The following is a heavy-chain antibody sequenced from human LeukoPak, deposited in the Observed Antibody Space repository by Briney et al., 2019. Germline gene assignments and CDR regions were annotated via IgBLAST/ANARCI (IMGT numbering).Heavy chain of an antibody. CDR2: INPNSGGT. J-gene: IGHJ6*02. CDR1: GYTFTGYY. CDR3: ARVDSIYYYGMDV. D-gene: IGHD3-22*01. Sequence: ASVKVSCKASGYTFTGYYMHWVRQAPGQGLEWMGWINPNSGGTNYAQKFQGRVTMTRDTSISTAYMELSRLRSDDTAVYYCARVDSIYYYGMDVWGQGTTVTVSS. V-gene: IGHV1-2*02.